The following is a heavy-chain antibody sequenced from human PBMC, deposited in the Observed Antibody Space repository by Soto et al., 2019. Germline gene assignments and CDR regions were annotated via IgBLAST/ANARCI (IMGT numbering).Heavy chain of an antibody. J-gene: IGHJ4*02. V-gene: IGHV3-23*01. CDR3: AKDTTGRYDSLLDY. CDR1: GFTSSSYA. CDR2: ISGSGGST. Sequence: PGGSLRLSCAASGFTSSSYAMSWVRQAPGKGLEWVSAISGSGGSTYYADSVKGRFTISRDNSKNTLYLQMNSLRAEDTAVYYCAKDTTGRYDSLLDYWGQGTLVTVSS. D-gene: IGHD3-22*01.